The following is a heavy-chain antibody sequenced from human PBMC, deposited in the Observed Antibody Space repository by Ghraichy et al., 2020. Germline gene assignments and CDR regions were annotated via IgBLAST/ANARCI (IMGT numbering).Heavy chain of an antibody. D-gene: IGHD3-22*01. J-gene: IGHJ4*02. CDR2: ISSNGGST. V-gene: IGHV3-64D*06. CDR3: VKDSAMIVVVTSDLDY. Sequence: GVLRLSCSASGFTFSSYAMHWVRQAPGKGLEYVSAISSNGGSTYYADSVKGRFTISRDNSKNTLYLQMSSLRAEDTAVYYCVKDSAMIVVVTSDLDYWGQGTLVTVSS. CDR1: GFTFSSYA.